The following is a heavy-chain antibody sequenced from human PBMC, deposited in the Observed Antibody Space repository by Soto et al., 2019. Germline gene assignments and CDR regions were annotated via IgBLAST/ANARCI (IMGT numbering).Heavy chain of an antibody. CDR1: GFTFSSYA. Sequence: QVQLVESGGGVVQPGRSLRLSCAASGFTFSSYAMHWVRQAPGKGLEWVAVISYDGSNKYYADSVKGRFTISRDNSKNTLYLKMNSLRAEDTAVYCCARDRVYSSSGVDYWGQGTRVTVSS. J-gene: IGHJ4*02. CDR2: ISYDGSNK. CDR3: ARDRVYSSSGVDY. D-gene: IGHD6-13*01. V-gene: IGHV3-30-3*01.